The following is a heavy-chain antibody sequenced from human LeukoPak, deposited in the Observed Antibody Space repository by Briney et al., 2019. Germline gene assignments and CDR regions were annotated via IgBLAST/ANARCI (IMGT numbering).Heavy chain of an antibody. CDR3: ATASGSYYRPFDY. CDR1: GYTLTELS. CDR2: FDPEDGET. J-gene: IGHJ4*02. D-gene: IGHD1-26*01. Sequence: ASVKVSCQVSGYTLTELSMHWVRQAPGKGLEWMGGFDPEDGETIYAQKFQGRVTMTEDTSTATAYMELSSLRSEDTAVYYCATASGSYYRPFDYWGQGTLVTVSS. V-gene: IGHV1-24*01.